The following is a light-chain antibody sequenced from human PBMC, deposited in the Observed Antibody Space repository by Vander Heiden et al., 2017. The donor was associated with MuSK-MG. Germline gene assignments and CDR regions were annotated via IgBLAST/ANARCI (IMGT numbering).Light chain of an antibody. CDR2: LGS. J-gene: IGKJ4*01. CDR1: QSLLHSNGYNY. V-gene: IGKV2-28*01. Sequence: SPLSLPVTPGEPASISCRSSQSLLHSNGYNYLDWYLQKPGQSPQLLIYLGSNRASGVPDRFSGSGSGTDFTLKISRVEAEDVGVYYCMQALQTLPTFGEGTKVEIK. CDR3: MQALQTLPT.